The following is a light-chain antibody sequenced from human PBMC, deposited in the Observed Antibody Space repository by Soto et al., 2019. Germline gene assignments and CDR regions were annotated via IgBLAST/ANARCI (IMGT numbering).Light chain of an antibody. CDR1: QSVSSY. Sequence: EIVLTQSPATLSLSPGERATLSCRASQSVSSYLAWYQQKPGQPPRLLIYDASNRATGIPARFSGSGSGTDFTLTISSLEPEDFAVFYCPQRSNWPLTFGGGTKGGYQ. CDR2: DAS. CDR3: PQRSNWPLT. V-gene: IGKV3-11*01. J-gene: IGKJ4*01.